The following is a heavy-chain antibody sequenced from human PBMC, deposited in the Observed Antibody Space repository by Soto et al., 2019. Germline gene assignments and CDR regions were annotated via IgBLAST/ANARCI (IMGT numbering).Heavy chain of an antibody. V-gene: IGHV3-7*01. D-gene: IGHD3-3*01. CDR3: ARDPRPYCDCWSGFYYYGMDV. CDR2: IKKNGSEK. J-gene: IGHJ6*02. CDR1: GFTFSSYW. Sequence: AGSLTLSCAASGFTFSSYWMSWVRQAPGKGLEWVANIKKNGSEKYYVDSVKGRVTITRDNAKNSVYLQMNSLRAEDTAVYYCARDPRPYCDCWSGFYYYGMDVWGQGTTVTVSS.